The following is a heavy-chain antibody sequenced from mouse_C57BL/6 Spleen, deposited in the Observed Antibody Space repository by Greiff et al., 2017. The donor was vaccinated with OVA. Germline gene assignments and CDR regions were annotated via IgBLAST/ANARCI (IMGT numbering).Heavy chain of an antibody. CDR2: IWRDGST. Sequence: VQLQQSGPGLVAPSQSLSITCTVSGFSLTSYGVHWVRQPPGKGLEWLVVIWRDGSTTYNSALKSRLSISKDNSKSQVFLKMNSLQTDDTAMYYCARHGLYYGYFDVWGTGTTVTVSS. J-gene: IGHJ1*03. CDR1: GFSLTSYG. V-gene: IGHV2-6-1*01. CDR3: ARHGLYYGYFDV. D-gene: IGHD3-1*01.